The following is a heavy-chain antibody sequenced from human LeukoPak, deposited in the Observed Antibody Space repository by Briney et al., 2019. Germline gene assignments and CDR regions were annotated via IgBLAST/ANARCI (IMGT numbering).Heavy chain of an antibody. Sequence: SETLSLTCTVSGGSISSSSYYWGWIRQPPGKGLEWIGSIYYSGSTYYNPSLKSRVTISVDTSKNQFSLKLSSVTAAGTAVYYCARDSGCSSTSCYDIVLWYFDLWGRGTLVTVSS. V-gene: IGHV4-39*02. CDR3: ARDSGCSSTSCYDIVLWYFDL. J-gene: IGHJ2*01. CDR1: GGSISSSSYY. D-gene: IGHD2-2*01. CDR2: IYYSGST.